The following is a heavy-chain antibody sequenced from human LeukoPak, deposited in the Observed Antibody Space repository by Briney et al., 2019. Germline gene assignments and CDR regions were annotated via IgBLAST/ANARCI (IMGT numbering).Heavy chain of an antibody. CDR2: INHSGST. Sequence: PSETLSLTCAVYGGSFSGYYWSWIRQPPGKGLVWIGEINHSGSTNYNPSLKSRVTISVDTSKNQFSLKLSSVTAADTAVYYCARGLRGYCTNGVCYKGYSSSWPYYFDYWGQGTLVTVSS. CDR1: GGSFSGYY. D-gene: IGHD2-8*01. V-gene: IGHV4-34*01. J-gene: IGHJ4*02. CDR3: ARGLRGYCTNGVCYKGYSSSWPYYFDY.